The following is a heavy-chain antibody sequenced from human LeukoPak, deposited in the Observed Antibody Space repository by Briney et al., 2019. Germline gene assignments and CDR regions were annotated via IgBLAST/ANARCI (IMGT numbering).Heavy chain of an antibody. J-gene: IGHJ4*02. CDR2: ISGTSSNI. CDR1: GFTFSSYG. V-gene: IGHV3-48*02. CDR3: ARKGDYHDY. Sequence: GGSLRLSCAASGFTFSSYGMHWVRQAPGKGLEWISYISGTSSNIYYADSVKGRFTISRDNAKNSLYLQMNSLRDEDTAVYYCARKGDYHDYWGQGTLVTVSS.